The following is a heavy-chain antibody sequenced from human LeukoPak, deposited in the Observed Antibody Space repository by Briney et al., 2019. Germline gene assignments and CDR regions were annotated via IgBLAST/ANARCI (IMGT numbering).Heavy chain of an antibody. V-gene: IGHV1-2*02. CDR2: INPNSGGT. D-gene: IGHD4-17*01. CDR3: ARGPPTVTPPGYFDY. J-gene: IGHJ4*02. Sequence: ASVKVSCKASGYTFTGYYMHWVRQAPGQGLEWMGWINPNSGGTNYAQKFQGRVTMTRDTSISTAYMELSRLRSDDTAVYYCARGPPTVTPPGYFDYWGQGTLVTVSS. CDR1: GYTFTGYY.